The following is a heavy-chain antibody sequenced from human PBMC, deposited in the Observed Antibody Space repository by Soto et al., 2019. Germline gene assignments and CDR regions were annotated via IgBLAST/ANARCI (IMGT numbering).Heavy chain of an antibody. J-gene: IGHJ4*02. D-gene: IGHD6-25*01. CDR3: ARDRGMADY. V-gene: IGHV3-7*01. Sequence: GGSLRLSCAASGFTFGSYWMTWVRQPPGKGLEWVANMKHDGSEKYYVGSVKGRFTISRDKAKNSLYLQMNSLSAEDTAVYYCARDRGMADYWGQGTLVTVSS. CDR1: GFTFGSYW. CDR2: MKHDGSEK.